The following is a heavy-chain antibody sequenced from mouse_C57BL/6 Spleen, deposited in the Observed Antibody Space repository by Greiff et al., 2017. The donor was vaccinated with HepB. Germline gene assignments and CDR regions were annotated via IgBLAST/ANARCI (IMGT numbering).Heavy chain of an antibody. CDR3: ARSGGYLDY. J-gene: IGHJ2*01. D-gene: IGHD3-2*02. V-gene: IGHV1-52*01. Sequence: QVQLQQPGAELVRLGSSVKLSCKASGYTFTSYWMHWVKQRPIHGLEWSGNIDPSDSETHYNQKFKDKATLTVDKSSSTAYMQLSSLTSEDSAVYYCARSGGYLDYWGQGTTLTVSS. CDR2: IDPSDSET. CDR1: GYTFTSYW.